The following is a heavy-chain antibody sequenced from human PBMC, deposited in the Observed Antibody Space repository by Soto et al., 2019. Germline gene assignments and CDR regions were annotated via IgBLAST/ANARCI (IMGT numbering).Heavy chain of an antibody. CDR2: LSYDGSNK. D-gene: IGHD3-16*02. J-gene: IGHJ6*02. V-gene: IGHV3-30-3*01. CDR1: GFTFTSYG. Sequence: QVQLAESGGGVVQPGRSLRLSCAASGFTFTSYGMHWVRQAPGKGLEWVATLSYDGSNKYYADSVKGRFTISGDSFGNTLYLQMNSLRAEDTAVYYCARDVRYMAYYYYGMDVWGQGTTVTVSS. CDR3: ARDVRYMAYYYYGMDV.